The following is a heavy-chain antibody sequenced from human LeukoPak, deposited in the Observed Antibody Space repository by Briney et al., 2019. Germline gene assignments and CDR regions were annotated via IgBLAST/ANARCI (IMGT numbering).Heavy chain of an antibody. V-gene: IGHV4-59*01. D-gene: IGHD2-21*02. Sequence: KPSGTPFPTCTVPGVSISSYYWSWIRKPPREGLEWIGYIYYSGSTNYNPSLKSRVTISVDTSKNQFSLKLSSVTAADTAVYYCARVAWGDGTNAFDIWGQGTMVTVSS. CDR2: IYYSGST. CDR3: ARVAWGDGTNAFDI. CDR1: GVSISSYY. J-gene: IGHJ3*02.